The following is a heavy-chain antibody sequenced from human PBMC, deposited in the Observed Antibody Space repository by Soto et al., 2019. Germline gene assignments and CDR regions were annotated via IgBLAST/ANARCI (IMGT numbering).Heavy chain of an antibody. J-gene: IGHJ4*02. D-gene: IGHD2-8*01. CDR3: AKDELGYCTNGVCWSFDY. CDR2: ISGSGGST. V-gene: IGHV3-23*01. CDR1: GFTFSSYA. Sequence: PGGSLRLSCAASGFTFSSYAMSWVRQAPGKGLEWVSAISGSGGSTYYADSVKGRFTISRDNSKNTLYLQMNSLRAEDTAVYYCAKDELGYCTNGVCWSFDYWGQGTLVTVSS.